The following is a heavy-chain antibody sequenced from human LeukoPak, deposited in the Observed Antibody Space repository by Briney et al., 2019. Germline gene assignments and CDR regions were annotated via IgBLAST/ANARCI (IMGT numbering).Heavy chain of an antibody. CDR3: ARGAAAENNWFDP. D-gene: IGHD6-13*01. CDR2: IYYSGST. V-gene: IGHV4-61*01. J-gene: IGHJ5*02. Sequence: SETLSLTCTVSGYSISSSYYWSWIRQPPGKGLEWIGYIYYSGSTNYNPSLKSRVTISVDTSKNQFSLKLSSVTAADTAVYYCARGAAAENNWFDPWGQGTLVTVSS. CDR1: GYSISSSYY.